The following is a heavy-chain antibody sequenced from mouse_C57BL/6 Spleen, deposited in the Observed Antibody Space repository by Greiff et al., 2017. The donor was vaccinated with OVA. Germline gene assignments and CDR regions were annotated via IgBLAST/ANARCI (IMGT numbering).Heavy chain of an antibody. V-gene: IGHV1-82*01. CDR3: APAQATGAWFAY. D-gene: IGHD3-2*02. CDR2: IYPGDGDT. Sequence: QVQLQQSGPELVKPGASVKISCKASGYAFSSSWMNWVKQRPGKGLEWIGRIYPGDGDTNYNGKFKGKATLTANKSSSTAYMQLSSLTSEDSAVYFWAPAQATGAWFAYWGQGTLVTVSA. J-gene: IGHJ3*01. CDR1: GYAFSSSW.